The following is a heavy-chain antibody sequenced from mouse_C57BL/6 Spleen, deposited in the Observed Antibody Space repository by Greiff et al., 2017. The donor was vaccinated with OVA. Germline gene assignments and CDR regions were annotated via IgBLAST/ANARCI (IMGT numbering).Heavy chain of an antibody. D-gene: IGHD4-1*01. V-gene: IGHV14-4*01. Sequence: VQLQQSGAELVRPWASVKFSCTASGFTINDAYLPCLMQRPEQCLSLIGWIDPENGDTEYASKFQGKATITADTSSNTAYLQLSSLTSEDTAVYYCTAGTRAYWGQGTLVTVSA. J-gene: IGHJ3*01. CDR2: IDPENGDT. CDR1: GFTINDAY. CDR3: TAGTRAY.